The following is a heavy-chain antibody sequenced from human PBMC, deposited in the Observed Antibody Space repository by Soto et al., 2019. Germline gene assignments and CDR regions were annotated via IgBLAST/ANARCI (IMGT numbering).Heavy chain of an antibody. D-gene: IGHD3-9*01. CDR2: IHGNGGT. J-gene: IGHJ4*02. V-gene: IGHV4-39*01. Sequence: QLLLEESGPGLVKSSETLSLTCSVSGDSISSSSYYWGWIRQSPGEGLEWIGNIHGNGGTQYNPSLRSRVIISVDTSANQFSLRLTSVTAADTAVYYCASRYGPSEFDHWGQGSLVTVSS. CDR3: ASRYGPSEFDH. CDR1: GDSISSSSYY.